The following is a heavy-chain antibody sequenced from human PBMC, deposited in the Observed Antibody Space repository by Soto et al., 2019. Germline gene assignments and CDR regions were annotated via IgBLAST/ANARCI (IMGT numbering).Heavy chain of an antibody. Sequence: QVQLVQSGAEVKKPGASVKVSCKASGYTFTSYGISWVRQAPGQGLEWMGWISAYNGNTNYAQKLQDRVTMTTDTSTSTAYMELRSLRSDDTAVYYCARDPRGVGATDYYYGMDVWGQGTTVTVSS. CDR2: ISAYNGNT. V-gene: IGHV1-18*04. CDR3: ARDPRGVGATDYYYGMDV. J-gene: IGHJ6*02. D-gene: IGHD1-26*01. CDR1: GYTFTSYG.